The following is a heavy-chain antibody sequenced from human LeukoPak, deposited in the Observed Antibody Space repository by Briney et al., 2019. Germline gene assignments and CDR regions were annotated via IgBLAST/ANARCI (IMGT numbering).Heavy chain of an antibody. J-gene: IGHJ5*02. V-gene: IGHV3-11*01. D-gene: IGHD2-15*01. Sequence: PGGSLRLSCAASGFTFSDYYMSWIRQAPGKGLEWVSYISSSGSTIYYADSVKGRFTISRDNAKNSLYLQMNSLRAEDTAVYYCARVLCSGGSCYHVNWFDPWGQGTLVTVSS. CDR2: ISSSGSTI. CDR1: GFTFSDYY. CDR3: ARVLCSGGSCYHVNWFDP.